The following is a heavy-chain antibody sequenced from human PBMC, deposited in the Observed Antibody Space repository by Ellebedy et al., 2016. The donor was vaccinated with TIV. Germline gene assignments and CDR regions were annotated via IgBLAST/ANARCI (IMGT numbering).Heavy chain of an antibody. CDR3: VKDGGGDSPDS. Sequence: GGSLRLSXAASGFKFADYAMHWARQAPGKGLEWVSLISWDGGNIYFADSVKGRFTISRDNSKSSLYLQMKGLRTEDTALYYCVKDGGGDSPDSWGQGTLVTVTS. D-gene: IGHD2-21*02. CDR2: ISWDGGNI. J-gene: IGHJ4*02. CDR1: GFKFADYA. V-gene: IGHV3-43D*03.